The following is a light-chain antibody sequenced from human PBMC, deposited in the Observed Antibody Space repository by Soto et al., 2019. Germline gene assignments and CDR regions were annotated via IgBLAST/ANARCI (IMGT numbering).Light chain of an antibody. CDR1: SSDVGGYNF. V-gene: IGLV2-14*01. J-gene: IGLJ2*01. CDR3: SSYTSSSTLGV. CDR2: DVS. Sequence: QSALTQPASLSGSPGQSITISCTGTSSDVGGYNFVSWYQQHPGKAPKLMIYDVSNRPSGVSTRFSGSKSGNTASLTISGLQDEDEAEYYCSSYTSSSTLGVFGGGTKVTVL.